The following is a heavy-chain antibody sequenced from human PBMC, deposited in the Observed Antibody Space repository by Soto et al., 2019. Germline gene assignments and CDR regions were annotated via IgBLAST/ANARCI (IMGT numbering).Heavy chain of an antibody. CDR1: GFTFSSYW. J-gene: IGHJ5*02. D-gene: IGHD3-10*01. CDR3: ARDRYHGGSKLGWFDP. CDR2: IKQDGSEK. Sequence: EVQLVESGGGLVQPGGSLRLSCAASGFTFSSYWMSWVRQAPGKGLEWVANIKQDGSEKYYVDSVKGRFTISRDNAKNSLYLQMNSLRAEDTAVYYCARDRYHGGSKLGWFDPWGQGTLVTVSS. V-gene: IGHV3-7*01.